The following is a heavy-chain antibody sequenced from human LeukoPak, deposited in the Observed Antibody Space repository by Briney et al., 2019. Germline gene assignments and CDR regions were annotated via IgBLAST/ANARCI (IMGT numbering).Heavy chain of an antibody. D-gene: IGHD6-19*01. CDR3: ATDLKVAGRSFDY. CDR2: FDPEDGET. V-gene: IGHV1-24*01. J-gene: IGHJ4*02. Sequence: GASVKVSCKVSGYTLTELSMDWVRQAPGKGLERMGGFDPEDGETIYAQKFQGRVTMTEDTSTDTAYMELSSLRSEDTAVYYCATDLKVAGRSFDYWGQGTLVTVSS. CDR1: GYTLTELS.